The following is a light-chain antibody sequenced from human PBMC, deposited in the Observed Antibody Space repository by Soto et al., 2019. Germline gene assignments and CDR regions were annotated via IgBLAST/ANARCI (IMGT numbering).Light chain of an antibody. CDR3: MQGTHWPFT. Sequence: DVVMTQSPLSLPVTHGQPASISCKSTQGLVYSDGNIYLNWFHQRPGQSPRRLIHKISDRDSGVPDRFSGSGSGTDFTLEISRVEAEDVGIYYCMQGTHWPFTFGQGTKLEIK. V-gene: IGKV2-30*01. CDR2: KIS. J-gene: IGKJ2*01. CDR1: QGLVYSDGNIY.